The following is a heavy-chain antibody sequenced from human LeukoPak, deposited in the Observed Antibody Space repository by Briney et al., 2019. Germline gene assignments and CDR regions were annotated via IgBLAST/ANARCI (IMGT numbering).Heavy chain of an antibody. CDR1: GFTFSSYA. V-gene: IGHV3-30-3*01. Sequence: PGGSLRLSCAASGFTFSSYAMHWVRQAPGKGLEWVAVISYDGSNKYYADSVKGRFTISRDDSKNTLYLQMNSLRAEDTAVYYCAREGTTVTSRTHFDYWGQGTLVTVSS. D-gene: IGHD4-17*01. J-gene: IGHJ4*02. CDR3: AREGTTVTSRTHFDY. CDR2: ISYDGSNK.